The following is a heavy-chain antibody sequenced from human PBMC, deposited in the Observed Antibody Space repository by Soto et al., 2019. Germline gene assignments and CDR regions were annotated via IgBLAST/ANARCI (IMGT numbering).Heavy chain of an antibody. D-gene: IGHD3-10*01. J-gene: IGHJ3*02. CDR1: GFTFSSYS. CDR3: ARAFGSSTLVVGDAFDI. V-gene: IGHV3-21*01. Sequence: GGSLRLSCAASGFTFSSYSMNWVRQAPGKGLEWVSSISSSSSYIYYADSVKGRFTISRDNAKNSLYLQMNSLRAEDAAVYFCARAFGSSTLVVGDAFDIWGQGTMVTVSS. CDR2: ISSSSSYI.